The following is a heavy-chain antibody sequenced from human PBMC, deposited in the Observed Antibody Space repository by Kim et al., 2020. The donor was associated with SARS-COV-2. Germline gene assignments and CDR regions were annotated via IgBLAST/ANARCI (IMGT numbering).Heavy chain of an antibody. CDR1: GGSFSGYY. V-gene: IGHV4-34*01. Sequence: SETLSLTCAVYGGSFSGYYWSWIRQPPGKGLEWIGEINHSGSTNYNPSLKSRVTISVDTSKNQFSLKLSSVTAADTAVYYCARGRSRSTSAPPVYYFDYWGQGTLVTVSS. J-gene: IGHJ4*02. D-gene: IGHD2-2*01. CDR2: INHSGST. CDR3: ARGRSRSTSAPPVYYFDY.